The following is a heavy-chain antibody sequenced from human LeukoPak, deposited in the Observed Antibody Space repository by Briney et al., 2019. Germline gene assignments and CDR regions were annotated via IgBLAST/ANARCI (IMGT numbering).Heavy chain of an antibody. J-gene: IGHJ4*02. CDR2: IIPIFGTA. Sequence: SVKVSCKASGGTFSSYAISWVRQAPGQGLEWMGRIIPIFGTANYAQKFQGRVTITTDESTSTAYMELSSLRSEDTAVYCCARSPYYYDSSGYFEYYFDYWGQGTLVTVSS. CDR3: ARSPYYYDSSGYFEYYFDY. CDR1: GGTFSSYA. D-gene: IGHD3-22*01. V-gene: IGHV1-69*05.